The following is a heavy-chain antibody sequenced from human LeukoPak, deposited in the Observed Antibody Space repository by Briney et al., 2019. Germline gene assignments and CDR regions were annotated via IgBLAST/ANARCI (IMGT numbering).Heavy chain of an antibody. CDR3: ARSSLFGVVTGYFDY. Sequence: SVKVSCKASGGTFSSYAISWVRQAPGQGLEWMGRIIPIFGTANYAQKFQGRVTITTDESTSTAYMELSGLRSEDTAVYYCARSSLFGVVTGYFDYWGQGTLVTVSS. V-gene: IGHV1-69*05. J-gene: IGHJ4*02. CDR2: IIPIFGTA. CDR1: GGTFSSYA. D-gene: IGHD3-3*01.